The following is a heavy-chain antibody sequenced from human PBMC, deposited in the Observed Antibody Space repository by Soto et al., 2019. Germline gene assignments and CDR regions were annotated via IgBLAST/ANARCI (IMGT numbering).Heavy chain of an antibody. V-gene: IGHV4-4*02. Sequence: PWETLSLTCGVSGGTIRSPDWWTWVRQPPGKGLEWIGEIFQSGSTNYTPSLESRVTISVDKSKNQFSLTLTSVTAADTAVYFCARGRGRYSSGWSWFDPWGQGILVTVSS. D-gene: IGHD6-19*01. CDR2: IFQSGST. CDR1: GGTIRSPDW. J-gene: IGHJ5*02. CDR3: ARGRGRYSSGWSWFDP.